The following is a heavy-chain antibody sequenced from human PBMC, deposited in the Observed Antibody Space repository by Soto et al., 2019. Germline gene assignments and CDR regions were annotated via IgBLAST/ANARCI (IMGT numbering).Heavy chain of an antibody. CDR3: AADRPDWNDFQDWFDP. CDR1: GFTFTSSA. V-gene: IGHV1-58*01. D-gene: IGHD1-1*01. Sequence: SVKVSCKASGFTFTSSAVQWVRQARGQRLEWIGWIVVGSGNTNYAQKFQERVTITRDMSTSTAYMELSSLRSEDTAVYYCAADRPDWNDFQDWFDPWGRGTLVTVSS. CDR2: IVVGSGNT. J-gene: IGHJ5*02.